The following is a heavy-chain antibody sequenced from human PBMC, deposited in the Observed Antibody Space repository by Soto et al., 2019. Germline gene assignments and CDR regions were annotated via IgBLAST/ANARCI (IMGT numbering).Heavy chain of an antibody. CDR2: IIPIFGTA. V-gene: IGHV1-69*13. J-gene: IGHJ5*02. CDR3: AKYYYGSGSYFFAP. Sequence: ASVKVSCKASGGTFSSYAISGVRQAPGQGLEWMGGIIPIFGTANYAQKFQGTVTITADESTRTAYMQLSSLRSADTAVYYCAKYYYGSGSYFFAPWGQGALVTVSS. D-gene: IGHD3-10*01. CDR1: GGTFSSYA.